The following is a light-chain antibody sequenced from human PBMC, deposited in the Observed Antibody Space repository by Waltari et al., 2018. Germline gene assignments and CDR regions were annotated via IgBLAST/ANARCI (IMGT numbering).Light chain of an antibody. Sequence: SYVLTQPPSVSVAPGETARITCGGNNIESKSGQWYRQRPGQAPVVVISYDNDRAAGIPERFSGSNSGNTATLTISRVEAGDEADYYCQVWDANTDPGVFGTGTEVTVL. CDR1: NIESKS. CDR2: YDN. CDR3: QVWDANTDPGV. J-gene: IGLJ1*01. V-gene: IGLV3-21*01.